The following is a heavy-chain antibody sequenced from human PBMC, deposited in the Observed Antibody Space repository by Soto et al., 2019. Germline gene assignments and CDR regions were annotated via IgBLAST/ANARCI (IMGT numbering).Heavy chain of an antibody. CDR1: GYTFTSYG. CDR2: ISAYNGNT. Sequence: QVQLVQSGAELKKPGASVKVSCKASGYTFTSYGTSWVRQAPGQGLEWMGWISAYNGNTNYAQKLQGRVTMTTDTYTSTAYMELRSLRSYDAAVYYCAALLGYGDLFDYWGQGTVVTVCS. V-gene: IGHV1-18*01. J-gene: IGHJ4*02. D-gene: IGHD4-17*01. CDR3: AALLGYGDLFDY.